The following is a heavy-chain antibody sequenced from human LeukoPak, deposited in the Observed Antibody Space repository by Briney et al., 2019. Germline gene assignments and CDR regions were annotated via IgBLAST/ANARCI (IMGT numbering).Heavy chain of an antibody. V-gene: IGHV4-39*07. J-gene: IGHJ3*02. Sequence: SETLSLTCAVSGGSISSSNYYWGWIRQSPGKGLEWIGSIYSRGSTYYNPSLKSLIIVSSDMSKNQFSLMLNSVTAADTAVYYCARDPLLGVTTFGVPNHAFDIWGQGTMATVSS. CDR1: GGSISSSNYY. CDR2: IYSRGST. CDR3: ARDPLLGVTTFGVPNHAFDI. D-gene: IGHD3-16*01.